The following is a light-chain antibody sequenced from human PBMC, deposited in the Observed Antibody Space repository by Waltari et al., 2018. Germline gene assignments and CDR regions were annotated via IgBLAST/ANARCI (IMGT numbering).Light chain of an antibody. CDR3: QSVDSGRPWHVL. V-gene: IGLV3-25*03. Sequence: SSDLTQPPSVSVSPGQTARNPCSGETLAKRYTYWYQRKPGQAPTLIIYKEKERPPGTPERFSGSRSGTTVTLTITGVQAEDEAEFFCQSVDSGRPWHVLFGGGTKLTVL. CDR2: KEK. J-gene: IGLJ2*01. CDR1: TLAKRY.